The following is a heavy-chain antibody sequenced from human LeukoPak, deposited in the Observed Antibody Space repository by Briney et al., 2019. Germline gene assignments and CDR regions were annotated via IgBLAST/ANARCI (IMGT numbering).Heavy chain of an antibody. CDR2: ISGSGGST. CDR3: AKDRLGTPLIDY. CDR1: GFTFSSYA. V-gene: IGHV3-23*01. D-gene: IGHD1-14*01. Sequence: GGSLRLSCAASGFTFSSYAMSWVRQAPGKGLEWVSAISGSGGSTYYADSVKGRFTISRDNSKNTLYLQMNSLRTEDTAVYYCAKDRLGTPLIDYWGQGTLVTVSS. J-gene: IGHJ4*02.